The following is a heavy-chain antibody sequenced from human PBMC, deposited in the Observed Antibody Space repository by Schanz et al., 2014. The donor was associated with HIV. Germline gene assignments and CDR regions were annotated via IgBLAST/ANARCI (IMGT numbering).Heavy chain of an antibody. V-gene: IGHV1-2*02. CDR1: GYTFTDNY. CDR3: AIPSSGWSTFDY. D-gene: IGHD6-19*01. J-gene: IGHJ4*02. Sequence: QVQLVQSGAEVRKPGTSVMVSCKASGYTFTDNYMHWVRQAPGQGLEWMGWINPNSGGTNFAQKFQGRVTLTRDTSITTAYMELTTLRSDDTALYYCAIPSSGWSTFDYWGQGTLVTVSS. CDR2: INPNSGGT.